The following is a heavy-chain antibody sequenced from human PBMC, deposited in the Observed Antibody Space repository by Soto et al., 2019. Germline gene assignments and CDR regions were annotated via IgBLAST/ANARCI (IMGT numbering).Heavy chain of an antibody. CDR3: ARVKGGTRNWCDP. J-gene: IGHJ5*02. Sequence: PSETLSLTCTVSGGSISSYYWSWTRQPPGKGLEWIGYIYYSGSTNYNPSLKSRVTISVDTSKNQFSLKLSSVTAADTAVYYCARVKGGTRNWCDPWGQGTLVTVSS. CDR2: IYYSGST. CDR1: GGSISSYY. V-gene: IGHV4-59*12.